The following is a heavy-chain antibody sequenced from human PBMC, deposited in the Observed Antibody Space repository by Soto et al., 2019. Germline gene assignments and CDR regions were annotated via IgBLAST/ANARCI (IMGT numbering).Heavy chain of an antibody. J-gene: IGHJ6*02. V-gene: IGHV5-10-1*01. Sequence: WDSLKISCKGSGYSFTSYWISWVRQMPGKGLEWMGRIDPSDSYTNYSPSFQGHVTISADKSISTAYLQWSSLKASDTAMYYCARLGGGIQIWSYYYYGMDVWGQGTTVTVSS. CDR3: ARLGGGIQIWSYYYYGMDV. CDR1: GYSFTSYW. D-gene: IGHD5-18*01. CDR2: IDPSDSYT.